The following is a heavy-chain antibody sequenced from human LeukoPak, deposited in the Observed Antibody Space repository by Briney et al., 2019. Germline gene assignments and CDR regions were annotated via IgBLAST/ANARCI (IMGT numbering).Heavy chain of an antibody. J-gene: IGHJ4*02. CDR2: ISWNSGSI. Sequence: GRSLRLSCAASGFTFDDYAMPWVRQAPGKGLEWVSGISWNSGSIGYADSVRGRFTISRDNAKNSLYLQMNSLRAEDTALYYCAKARGRSGFDYWGQGTLVTVSS. V-gene: IGHV3-9*01. CDR1: GFTFDDYA. CDR3: AKARGRSGFDY. D-gene: IGHD3-3*01.